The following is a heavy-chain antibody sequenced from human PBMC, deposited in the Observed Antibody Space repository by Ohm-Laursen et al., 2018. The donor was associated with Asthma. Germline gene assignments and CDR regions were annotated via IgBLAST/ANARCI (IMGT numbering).Heavy chain of an antibody. V-gene: IGHV3-30*03. D-gene: IGHD3-3*01. CDR2: ISYDGSNI. CDR1: GFTFSSYA. J-gene: IGHJ4*02. Sequence: SLRLSCTASGFTFSSYAMHWVRQAPGKGLEWVAFISYDGSNIYYGDSVKGRFTVFRDNSNYILYLQMNSLRPDDTAVYYCARDVMEWYLPAFDFWGQGTLVTVSS. CDR3: ARDVMEWYLPAFDF.